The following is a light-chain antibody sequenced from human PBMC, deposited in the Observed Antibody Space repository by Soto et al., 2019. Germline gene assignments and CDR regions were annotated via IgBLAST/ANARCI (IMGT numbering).Light chain of an antibody. Sequence: EIVMTQSPVTLSVSPGERVTLSCRASQSVRSNLAWYQQRRGRAPRLLIYGASTRATGIPARFSVSGSGTEFTLTISSLQSEDLAVYYCQQYESWPYTFGQGTKLEIK. CDR1: QSVRSN. J-gene: IGKJ2*01. CDR2: GAS. CDR3: QQYESWPYT. V-gene: IGKV3-15*01.